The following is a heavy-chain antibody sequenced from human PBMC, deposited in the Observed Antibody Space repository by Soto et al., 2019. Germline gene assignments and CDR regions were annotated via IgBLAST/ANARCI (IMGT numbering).Heavy chain of an antibody. Sequence: PSQTLSLTCAISVDSVSSNIVAWNWIRQSPSRGLEWLGRTYYRSKWYYDYALSVKSRITINPDTSKNQFSLQLNSVTPEDTAVYYCARGGRLQYYYYGMDVWGQGTTVTVSS. V-gene: IGHV6-1*01. J-gene: IGHJ6*02. D-gene: IGHD6-25*01. CDR3: ARGGRLQYYYYGMDV. CDR1: VDSVSSNIVA. CDR2: TYYRSKWYY.